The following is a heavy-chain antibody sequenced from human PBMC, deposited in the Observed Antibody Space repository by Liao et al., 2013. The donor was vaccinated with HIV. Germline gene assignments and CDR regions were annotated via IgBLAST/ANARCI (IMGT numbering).Heavy chain of an antibody. V-gene: IGHV4-61*02. D-gene: IGHD7-27*01. CDR3: ARDRPTGDEGFDI. Sequence: QVQLQESGPGLVKPSETLSLTCTVSGGLNTSGIYYWSWIRQSAGKGLEWIGRIYPRGGTNYNPSLKSRVTISVVTSKNQFSLKLTSVTAADTAVYYCARDRPTGDEGFDIWGQGTMVSVSS. CDR1: GGLNTSGIYY. J-gene: IGHJ3*02. CDR2: IYPRGGT.